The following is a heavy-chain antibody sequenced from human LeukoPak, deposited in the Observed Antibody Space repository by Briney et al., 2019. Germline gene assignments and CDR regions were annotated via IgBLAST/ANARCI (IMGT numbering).Heavy chain of an antibody. V-gene: IGHV3-23*01. CDR3: AKDFWDLVVVPAVIVDY. Sequence: GGSLRLSCAASGFTFRNYAMSWVRQAPGKGLEWVSTISGSGGSTYYAASVKGRFTVSRDRSKYTLYLQMDSLRAEDTAVYYCAKDFWDLVVVPAVIVDYWGQGTLVTVSS. J-gene: IGHJ4*02. CDR2: ISGSGGST. CDR1: GFTFRNYA. D-gene: IGHD2-2*01.